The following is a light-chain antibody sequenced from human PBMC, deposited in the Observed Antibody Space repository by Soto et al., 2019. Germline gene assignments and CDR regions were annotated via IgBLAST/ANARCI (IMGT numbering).Light chain of an antibody. V-gene: IGLV2-23*02. CDR1: TSDEGSYDL. CDR2: EVF. Sequence: QSVLTHPASASASPRQSIPISCTVNTSDEGSYDLFSWYHKYPGKAPKVIIYEVFKRPSGVSDRFSGSKSGNTASLTISELQAEDEDKYYCCSYAGGSYVLGTGTKVTVL. J-gene: IGLJ1*01. CDR3: CSYAGGSYV.